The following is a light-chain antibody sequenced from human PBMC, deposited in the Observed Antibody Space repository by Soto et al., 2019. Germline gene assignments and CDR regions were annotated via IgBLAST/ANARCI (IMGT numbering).Light chain of an antibody. Sequence: QSVLTQPASVSGSPGQSITISCTGTSSDVGGYNHVSWYQQHPGKAPKLMIYEVSHRPSGVSNRFSGSKSGNTASLTISGLQAEDEADYYCSSYTSSSTLVFGGGTKVTVL. CDR2: EVS. CDR1: SSDVGGYNH. J-gene: IGLJ2*01. V-gene: IGLV2-14*01. CDR3: SSYTSSSTLV.